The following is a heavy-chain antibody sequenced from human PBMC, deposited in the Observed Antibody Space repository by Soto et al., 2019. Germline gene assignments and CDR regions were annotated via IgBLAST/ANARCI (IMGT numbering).Heavy chain of an antibody. CDR2: ISSSSSYI. Sequence: GGSLSLSCAASAVTFSGHSMNCVRLAPKKGLEWVSSISSSSSYIYYADSVKGRFTISRDNAKNSLYLQMNSLRAEDTAVYYCARETTWFGDNHDAFDIWGQGTMVTVSS. V-gene: IGHV3-21*01. D-gene: IGHD3-10*01. J-gene: IGHJ3*02. CDR1: AVTFSGHS. CDR3: ARETTWFGDNHDAFDI.